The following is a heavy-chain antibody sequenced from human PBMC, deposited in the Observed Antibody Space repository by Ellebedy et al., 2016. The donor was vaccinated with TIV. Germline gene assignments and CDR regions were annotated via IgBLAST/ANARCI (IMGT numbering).Heavy chain of an antibody. CDR2: ISSTGSRT. J-gene: IGHJ4*02. D-gene: IGHD3-22*01. CDR1: GFTFSSYA. V-gene: IGHV3-23*01. Sequence: GESLKISCAASGFTFSSYAMSWVRQAPGKGLGCVSTISSTGSRTYYADSVEGRFIISRDNSKKTLYLQMNSLRAEDTAVYYCAKGRGGGSDTSAPRYYFDYWGLGTLVTVSS. CDR3: AKGRGGGSDTSAPRYYFDY.